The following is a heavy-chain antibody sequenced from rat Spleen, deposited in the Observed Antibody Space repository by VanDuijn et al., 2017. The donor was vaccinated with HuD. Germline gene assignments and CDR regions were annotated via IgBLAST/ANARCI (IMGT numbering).Heavy chain of an antibody. CDR2: ISYSGST. V-gene: IGHV3-1*01. CDR1: GYSITSNY. CDR3: ARSGAAISTCFDY. D-gene: IGHD1-2*01. Sequence: EVQLQESGPGLVKPSQSLSLTCSVTGYSITSNYWGWIRKFPGNKMEWMGYISYSGSTSYNPSLKSRISITRDTSKNQFFLQLNSVTTEDTATYYCARSGAAISTCFDYWGQGVMVTVSS. J-gene: IGHJ2*01.